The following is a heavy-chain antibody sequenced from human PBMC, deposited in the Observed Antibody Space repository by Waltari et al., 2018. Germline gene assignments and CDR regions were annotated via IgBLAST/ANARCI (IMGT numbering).Heavy chain of an antibody. V-gene: IGHV3-74*01. D-gene: IGHD3-10*01. J-gene: IGHJ4*02. Sequence: EVQLVESGGGLVQPGGSLTLHCVGSGSTFSRSWLHWVRQAPGKGLEWVSRIKFDGSIINYADSVKGRFTISRDNAKNTLYLQMNNVRAEDTAVYYCERAGSYRFDYWGQGTLVTVSS. CDR1: GSTFSRSW. CDR3: ERAGSYRFDY. CDR2: IKFDGSII.